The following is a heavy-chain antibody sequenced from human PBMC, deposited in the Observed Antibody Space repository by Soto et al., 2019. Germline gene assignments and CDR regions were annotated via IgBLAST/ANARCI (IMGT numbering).Heavy chain of an antibody. J-gene: IGHJ5*02. CDR1: GYTFTSYG. CDR2: ISAYNGNT. CDR3: ARTKTPNCSSTSCLGGWFDP. D-gene: IGHD2-2*01. V-gene: IGHV1-18*01. Sequence: ASVKVSCKASGYTFTSYGISWVRQAPGQGLEWMGWISAYNGNTNYAQKLQGRVTMTTDTSTSTAYMELRSLRSDDTAVYYCARTKTPNCSSTSCLGGWFDPWGQGTLVTVS.